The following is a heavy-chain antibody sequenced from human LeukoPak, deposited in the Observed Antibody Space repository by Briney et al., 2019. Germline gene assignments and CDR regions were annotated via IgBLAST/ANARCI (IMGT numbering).Heavy chain of an antibody. CDR2: INPNSGGT. CDR3: ARDLTTPVDY. D-gene: IGHD4-11*01. V-gene: IGHV1-2*02. J-gene: IGHJ4*02. Sequence: VAPVKVSRKASGYTFSGYYMHWVRQAPGQGLEWMGWINPNSGGTNYAQKFQGRVTMTRDTSISTAYMELSRLRSDDTAVYYCARDLTTPVDYWGQGTLVTVSS. CDR1: GYTFSGYY.